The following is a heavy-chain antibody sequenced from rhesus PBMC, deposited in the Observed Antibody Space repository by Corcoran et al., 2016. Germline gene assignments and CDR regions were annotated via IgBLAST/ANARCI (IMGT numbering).Heavy chain of an antibody. J-gene: IGHJ4*01. CDR3: AREIYGGGVDY. V-gene: IGHV4-122*02. D-gene: IGHD4-29*01. CDR2: ITYSGST. CDR1: GGSISSGYYY. Sequence: QVQLQESGPGLVKPSETLSLTCAVSGGSISSGYYYWSWIRRPPGKGLEWIGYITYSGSTSYNPSLKSRVTSSRDTAKNQFSLKLSSVTAADTAVYYCAREIYGGGVDYWGQGVLVTVSS.